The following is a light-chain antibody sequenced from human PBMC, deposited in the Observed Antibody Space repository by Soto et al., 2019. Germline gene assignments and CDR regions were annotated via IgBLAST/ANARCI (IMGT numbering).Light chain of an antibody. V-gene: IGKV1-33*01. CDR2: DAS. J-gene: IGKJ4*01. CDR1: QDISNY. CDR3: QQYDNLPLT. Sequence: DIQMTQSPSSLSASVGDRVTITCQASQDISNYLNWYQQKPGKATKLLIYDASNLETGGPSRFSGSGSGTDFTFTISSLQPEDIATYYCQQYDNLPLTFGGGTKVDSK.